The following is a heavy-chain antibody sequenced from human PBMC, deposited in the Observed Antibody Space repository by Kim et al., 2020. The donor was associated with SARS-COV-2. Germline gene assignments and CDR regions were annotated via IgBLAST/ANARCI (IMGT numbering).Heavy chain of an antibody. V-gene: IGHV3-33*01. D-gene: IGHD6-13*01. CDR3: AREDNPSSSWHRRPFDY. CDR2: IWYDGSNK. J-gene: IGHJ4*02. Sequence: GGSLRLSCAASGFTFSSYGMHWVRQAPGKGLEWVAVIWYDGSNKYYADSVKGRFTISRDNSKNTLYLQMNSLRAEDTAVYYCAREDNPSSSWHRRPFDYWGQGTLVTVSS. CDR1: GFTFSSYG.